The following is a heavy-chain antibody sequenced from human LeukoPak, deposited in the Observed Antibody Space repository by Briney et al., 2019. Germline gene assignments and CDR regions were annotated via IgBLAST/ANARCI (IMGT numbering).Heavy chain of an antibody. CDR1: GGSVSSRTYY. CDR2: VYYSGNT. V-gene: IGHV4-39*01. D-gene: IGHD3-10*01. J-gene: IGHJ3*01. CDR3: SGGIDEAGKAFDV. Sequence: SETLSLTCTVSGGSVSSRTYYWGWFRQTPGKGLEWIGSVYYSGNTLYSPSLKSRVTISVDTSKNQLSLNLRSVTAADTAVYYCSGGIDEAGKAFDVWGQGTMVAVSS.